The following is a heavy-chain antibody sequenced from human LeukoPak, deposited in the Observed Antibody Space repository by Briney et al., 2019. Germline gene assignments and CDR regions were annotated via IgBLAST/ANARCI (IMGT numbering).Heavy chain of an antibody. J-gene: IGHJ6*03. CDR3: ARHGYYYYYMDV. Sequence: SETLSLTCTVPGGSISSYYWSWIRQPPGKGLEWIGYIYYSGSTNYNPSLKSRVTISVDTSKNQFSLKLSSVTAADTAVYYCARHGYYYYYMDVWGKGTTVTVSS. CDR1: GGSISSYY. CDR2: IYYSGST. V-gene: IGHV4-59*08.